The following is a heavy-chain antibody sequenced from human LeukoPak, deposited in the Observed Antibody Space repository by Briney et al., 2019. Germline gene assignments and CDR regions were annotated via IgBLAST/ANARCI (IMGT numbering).Heavy chain of an antibody. V-gene: IGHV3-30*03. CDR3: AGDYHYYYYGMDV. CDR1: GFTFSSYG. CDR2: ISYDGSNK. Sequence: GGSLRLSCAASGFTFSSYGMHWVRQAPGKGLEWVAVISYDGSNKYYADSVKGRFTISRDNSKNTLYLQMNSLRAEDTAVYYCAGDYHYYYYGMDVWGQGTTVTVPS. J-gene: IGHJ6*02.